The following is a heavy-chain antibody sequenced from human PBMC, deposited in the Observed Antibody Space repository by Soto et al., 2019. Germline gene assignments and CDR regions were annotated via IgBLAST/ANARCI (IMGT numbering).Heavy chain of an antibody. D-gene: IGHD6-13*01. V-gene: IGHV1-69*08. Sequence: QVQLVQSGAEVKKPGSSVKVSCKASGGTFSSYTISWVRQAPGQGLEWMGRIIPILGIANYAQKFQGRVTITADKSTSTAYMELSSLRSEDTAVYYCARDPIIAAADDSSDVYFQHWGQGTLVTVSS. J-gene: IGHJ1*01. CDR1: GGTFSSYT. CDR3: ARDPIIAAADDSSDVYFQH. CDR2: IIPILGIA.